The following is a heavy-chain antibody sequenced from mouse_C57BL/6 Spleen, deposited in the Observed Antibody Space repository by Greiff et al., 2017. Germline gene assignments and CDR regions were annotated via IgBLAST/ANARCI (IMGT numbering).Heavy chain of an antibody. CDR1: GYTFTSYT. Sequence: QVQLQQSGAELARPGASVQMSCKASGYTFTSYTMHWVKQRPGQGLEWIGYINPSSGYTKYNQKFKDKATLTEDKSSSTAYMQLSSLTSEDSAVYYSARDPHYYGSSDDAMDYWGQGTSVTVAS. J-gene: IGHJ4*01. D-gene: IGHD1-1*01. V-gene: IGHV1-4*01. CDR3: ARDPHYYGSSDDAMDY. CDR2: INPSSGYT.